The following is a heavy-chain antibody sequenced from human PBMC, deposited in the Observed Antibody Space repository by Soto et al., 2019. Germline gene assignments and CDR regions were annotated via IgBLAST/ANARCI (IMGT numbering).Heavy chain of an antibody. D-gene: IGHD1-26*01. V-gene: IGHV3-23*01. CDR3: AKNQGVELVPLATVDWFDP. CDR1: GFIFENFG. J-gene: IGHJ5*02. CDR2: ISGSGFKK. Sequence: GWSLRLSCAASGFIFENFGMSWVRQAPGKGLEWISSISGSGFKKYYADSMKGRFTISRDNSKSTVYLELNNLSAEDTAVYHCAKNQGVELVPLATVDWFDPWGQGSVVTVSS.